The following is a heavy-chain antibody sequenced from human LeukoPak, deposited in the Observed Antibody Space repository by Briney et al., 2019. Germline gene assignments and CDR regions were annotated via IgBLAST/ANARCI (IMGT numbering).Heavy chain of an antibody. V-gene: IGHV4-59*01. CDR1: GGSFSGYY. J-gene: IGHJ4*02. D-gene: IGHD7-27*01. CDR3: ARAASNWGNFDY. Sequence: PSETLSLTCAVYGGSFSGYYWSWIRQPPGKGLEWIGYIYYSGSTNYNPSLKSRVTISVDTSKNQFSLKLSSVTAADTAVYYCARAASNWGNFDYWGQGTLVTVSS. CDR2: IYYSGST.